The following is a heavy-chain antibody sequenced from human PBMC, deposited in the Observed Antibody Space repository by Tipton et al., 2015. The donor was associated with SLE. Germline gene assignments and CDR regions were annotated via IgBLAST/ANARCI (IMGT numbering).Heavy chain of an antibody. CDR2: IYYSGSN. Sequence: TLSLTCIVSGVSIRSSAGTNYYWGWIRQPPGTGLEWIGSIYYSGSNYYNPSLKSRVTISVDTSKNQFSLKLSSVTAADTAVYYCASQVLYCGGDCLDYWGQGTLVTVSS. CDR1: GVSIRSSAGTNYY. D-gene: IGHD2-21*01. J-gene: IGHJ4*02. CDR3: ASQVLYCGGDCLDY. V-gene: IGHV4-39*07.